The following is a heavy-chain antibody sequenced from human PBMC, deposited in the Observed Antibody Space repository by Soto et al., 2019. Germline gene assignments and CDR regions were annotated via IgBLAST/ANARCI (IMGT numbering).Heavy chain of an antibody. J-gene: IGHJ4*02. Sequence: QVQLVQSGAEVKKPGSSVKVSCKASGGTCSSYTISWVRQAPGQGLEWMGRIIPMFGIANYAQKFQGRVTITADKSTSTAYMELSSLRSEDTAVYYCARGYGDSHDYWGQGTLVTVSS. CDR3: ARGYGDSHDY. V-gene: IGHV1-69*02. CDR1: GGTCSSYT. CDR2: IIPMFGIA. D-gene: IGHD4-17*01.